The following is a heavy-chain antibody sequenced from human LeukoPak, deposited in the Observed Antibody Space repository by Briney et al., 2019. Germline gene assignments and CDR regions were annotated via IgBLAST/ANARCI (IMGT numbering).Heavy chain of an antibody. J-gene: IGHJ5*02. CDR1: GFTFSSYG. V-gene: IGHV3-30*18. CDR2: ISYDGSNK. CDR3: AKGEITIFGVVNL. Sequence: GRSLRLSCAASGFTFSSYGMHWVRQAPGKGLEWVAVISYDGSNKYYADSVKGRFTISRDNSKSTLYLQMNSLRAEDTAVYYCAKGEITIFGVVNLWGQGTLVTVSS. D-gene: IGHD3-3*01.